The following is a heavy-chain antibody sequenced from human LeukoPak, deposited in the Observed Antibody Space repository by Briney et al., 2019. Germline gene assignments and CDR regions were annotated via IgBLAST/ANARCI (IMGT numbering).Heavy chain of an antibody. CDR1: GGSINSYY. CDR2: IYYSGST. J-gene: IGHJ4*02. CDR3: ATHYSGSYFDHLDY. D-gene: IGHD1-26*01. V-gene: IGHV4-59*08. Sequence: SETLSRTCTVSGGSINSYYWSWIREPPGKGLEWIGYIYYSGSTNYNPSLKSRVTISVDTSKNQFSLKLSSVTAADTAVYYCATHYSGSYFDHLDYWGQGTLVTVSS.